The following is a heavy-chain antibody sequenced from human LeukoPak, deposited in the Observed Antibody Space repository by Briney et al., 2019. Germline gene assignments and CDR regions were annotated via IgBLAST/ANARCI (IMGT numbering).Heavy chain of an antibody. CDR3: TRGSGTINWFDP. J-gene: IGHJ5*02. V-gene: IGHV3-73*01. CDR1: GFTFSGSA. CDR2: IRSKANSYAT. D-gene: IGHD2-15*01. Sequence: QAGGSLRLSRAASGFTFSGSAMHWVRQASGKGLEWVGRIRSKANSYATAYAASVKGRFTISRDDSKNTAYLQMNSLKTEDTAVYYCTRGSGTINWFDPWGQGTLVTVSS.